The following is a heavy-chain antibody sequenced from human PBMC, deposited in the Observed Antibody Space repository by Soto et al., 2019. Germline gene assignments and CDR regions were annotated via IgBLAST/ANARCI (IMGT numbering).Heavy chain of an antibody. CDR1: AGSISIGGYS. CDR3: ARGGGSCSRTSCSYPYYYGMDV. V-gene: IGHV4-30-2*01. D-gene: IGHD2-2*01. J-gene: IGHJ6*02. Sequence: PSETLSLTCAVSAGSISIGGYSWTCIRQPPGKGLEWIGYISHSGSTYYNPSLKGRVTISVDRSKNQFSLKLSSVTAADTAVYYCARGGGSCSRTSCSYPYYYGMDVWGQGTTVTVSS. CDR2: ISHSGST.